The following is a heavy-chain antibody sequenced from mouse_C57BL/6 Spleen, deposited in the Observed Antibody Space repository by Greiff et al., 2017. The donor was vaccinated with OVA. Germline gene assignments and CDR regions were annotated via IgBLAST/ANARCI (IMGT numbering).Heavy chain of an antibody. CDR2: ISAGGGYT. CDR1: GFTFSSYA. Sequence: EVQGVESGGGLVKPGGSLKLSCAASGFTFSSYAMSWVRQTPEKRLEWVATISAGGGYTYYPENVKGRFTISRDNAKNNLYLQMSHLKSEDTAMYYCARGAGTFAYWGQGTLVTVSA. J-gene: IGHJ3*01. V-gene: IGHV5-4*01. CDR3: ARGAGTFAY. D-gene: IGHD4-1*01.